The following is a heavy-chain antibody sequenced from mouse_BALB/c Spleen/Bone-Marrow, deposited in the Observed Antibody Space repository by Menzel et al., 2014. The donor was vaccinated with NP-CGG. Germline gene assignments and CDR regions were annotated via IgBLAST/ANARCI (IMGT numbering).Heavy chain of an antibody. V-gene: IGHV1-9*01. D-gene: IGHD1-2*01. CDR2: ILPGSGST. J-gene: IGHJ3*01. CDR3: ARRGHGFAWFAY. Sequence: VQLQHSGTELMKPGASVKISCKATGYTFSSYWIEWVNQRPGHGLEWIGEILPGSGSTNYNEKFKGKATFTADTSSNTAYMQHSSLTSEDSAVYYCARRGHGFAWFAYWGQGTLVTVSA. CDR1: GYTFSSYW.